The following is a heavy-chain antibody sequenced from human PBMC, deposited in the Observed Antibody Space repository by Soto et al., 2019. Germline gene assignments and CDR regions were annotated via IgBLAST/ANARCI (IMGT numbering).Heavy chain of an antibody. CDR3: SRTNGTICGGDCYSENWFDP. Sequence: QVQLVQSGAEVKKPGSSVKVSCKASGGTISSYAISWVRQAPGQGLEWMGGIIPIFGTANYAPKFQGRVKITADESTSTAYMELSSLRSEDTAVYYCSRTNGTICGGDCYSENWFDPWGQGTLVTVSS. CDR2: IIPIFGTA. CDR1: GGTISSYA. D-gene: IGHD2-21*02. J-gene: IGHJ5*02. V-gene: IGHV1-69*12.